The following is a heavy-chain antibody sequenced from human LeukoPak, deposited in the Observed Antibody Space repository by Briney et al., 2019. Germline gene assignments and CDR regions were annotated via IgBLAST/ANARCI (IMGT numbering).Heavy chain of an antibody. CDR1: GYTFTSYY. Sequence: ASVKVSCKASGYTFTSYYMHWVRQAPGQGLEWMGIINPSGGSTSYEQKFQGRVTMPRDMSTSTVYMELSSLRSEDTAVYYCASEASTAMVKVDYWGQGTLVTVSS. V-gene: IGHV1-46*01. CDR2: INPSGGST. D-gene: IGHD5-18*01. J-gene: IGHJ4*02. CDR3: ASEASTAMVKVDY.